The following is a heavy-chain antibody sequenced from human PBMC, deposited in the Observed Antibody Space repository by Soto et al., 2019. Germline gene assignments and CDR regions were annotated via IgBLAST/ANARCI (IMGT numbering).Heavy chain of an antibody. J-gene: IGHJ4*02. Sequence: EVHLVESGGGVVRPGGSLRLSCAASGFRVDDYGISWVRQVPGKGLQWVSGINWNGGSTSYADSVKGRFTISRDNAKNSMYLEMHSLRAEDTALYHCARDFGRWADLWSVHPGEDWGQGTQVTVAS. V-gene: IGHV3-20*01. CDR3: ARDFGRWADLWSVHPGED. CDR1: GFRVDDYG. CDR2: INWNGGST. D-gene: IGHD3-3*01.